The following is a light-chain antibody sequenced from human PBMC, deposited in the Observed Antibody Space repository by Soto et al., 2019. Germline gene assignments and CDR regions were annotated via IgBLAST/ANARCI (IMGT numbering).Light chain of an antibody. Sequence: QSALTQVASVSGSPGQSITISCTGTSSDVGTFNLVSWYQQHPGKAPRLMIYEVIKRPSGVSNRFSGTKSGNTASLTVSGLQAEDEAHYYCCSYTRSGTLIFGTGTKVTVL. CDR2: EVI. J-gene: IGLJ1*01. V-gene: IGLV2-14*02. CDR3: CSYTRSGTLI. CDR1: SSDVGTFNL.